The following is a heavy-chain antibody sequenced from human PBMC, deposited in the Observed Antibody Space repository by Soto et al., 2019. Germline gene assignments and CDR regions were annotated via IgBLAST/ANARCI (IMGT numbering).Heavy chain of an antibody. J-gene: IGHJ1*01. CDR3: ARDWYGATVTTKSEYFQH. CDR2: ISAYNGNT. CDR1: GYTFTSYG. D-gene: IGHD4-17*01. Sequence: GASVKVSCKASGYTFTSYGMSWVRQAPGQGLEWMGWISAYNGNTNYAQKLQGRVTMTTDTSTSTAYMELRSLRSDDTAVYYCARDWYGATVTTKSEYFQHWGQGTLVTVSS. V-gene: IGHV1-18*01.